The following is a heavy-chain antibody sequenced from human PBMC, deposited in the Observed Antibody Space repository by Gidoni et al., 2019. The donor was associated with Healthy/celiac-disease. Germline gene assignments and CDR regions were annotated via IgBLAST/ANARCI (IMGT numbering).Heavy chain of an antibody. CDR3: ARGSWELPFDY. D-gene: IGHD1-26*01. CDR1: GGSFRGYY. J-gene: IGHJ4*02. CDR2: INHSGST. V-gene: IGHV4-34*01. Sequence: QVQLQQWGAGLLKPSETLSLTCAVSGGSFRGYYWSWIRQPPGKGLEWIGEINHSGSTNYNPSLKSRVTISVDTSKNQFSLKLSSVTAADTAVYYCARGSWELPFDYWGQGTLVTVSS.